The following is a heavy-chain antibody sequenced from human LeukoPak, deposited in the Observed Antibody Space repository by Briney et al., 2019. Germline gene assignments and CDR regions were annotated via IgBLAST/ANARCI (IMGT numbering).Heavy chain of an antibody. Sequence: SQTLSLTCTVSGDSISSGSYYWSWIRQPAGEGLEWIGRIYSSGRTHYSPSLKSRVGISVDASKNRVSLRLSCVTAADTSVYYCAIIAAANNPYFDFWGEGTLVSVSS. J-gene: IGHJ4*02. V-gene: IGHV4-61*02. CDR3: AIIAAANNPYFDF. CDR1: GDSISSGSYY. CDR2: IYSSGRT. D-gene: IGHD6-13*01.